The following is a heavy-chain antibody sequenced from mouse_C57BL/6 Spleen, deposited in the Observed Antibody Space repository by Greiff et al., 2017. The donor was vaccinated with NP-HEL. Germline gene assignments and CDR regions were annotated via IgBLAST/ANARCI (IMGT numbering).Heavy chain of an antibody. CDR1: GYAFTNYL. CDR2: INPGSGGT. J-gene: IGHJ4*01. CDR3: ARRAIYYGNSGAMDY. D-gene: IGHD2-1*01. Sequence: QVQLQQSGAELVRPGTSVKVSCKASGYAFTNYLIEWVKQRPGQGLEWIGVINPGSGGTNYNEKFKGKATLTADKSSSTAYMQLSSLTSEDSAVYFCARRAIYYGNSGAMDYWGQGTSVTVSS. V-gene: IGHV1-54*01.